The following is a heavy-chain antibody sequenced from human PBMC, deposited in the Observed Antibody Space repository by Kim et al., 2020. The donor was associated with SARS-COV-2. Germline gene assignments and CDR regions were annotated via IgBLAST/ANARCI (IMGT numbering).Heavy chain of an antibody. CDR1: GFTFSDSA. CDR2: IRSKGNGYAT. J-gene: IGHJ3*02. D-gene: IGHD1-1*01. Sequence: GGSLRLSCGASGFTFSDSAMHWVRRASGKGLEWVGRIRSKGNGYATAYSASVRGRFTIARDDSRNTAYLQMNSLKTEDTAVYYCTRGPGTTLAFWDAFD. V-gene: IGHV3-73*01. CDR3: TRGPGTTLAFWDAFD.